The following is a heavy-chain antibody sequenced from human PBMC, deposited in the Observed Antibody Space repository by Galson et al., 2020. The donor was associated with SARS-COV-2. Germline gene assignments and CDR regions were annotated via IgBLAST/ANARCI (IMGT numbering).Heavy chain of an antibody. CDR1: GFTFSSYW. CDR2: IYSEGSST. J-gene: IGHJ2*01. Sequence: GGSLRLSCAASGFTFSSYWMHWVRQAPGKGLVWVSRIYSEGSSTSYADSVKGRFTISGDNAKNTLYLQMNSLRAEDTAVYYCARVKYTRREVTIFGVVISGSWYFDLWGRGTLVTVSS. CDR3: ARVKYTRREVTIFGVVISGSWYFDL. D-gene: IGHD3-3*01. V-gene: IGHV3-74*01.